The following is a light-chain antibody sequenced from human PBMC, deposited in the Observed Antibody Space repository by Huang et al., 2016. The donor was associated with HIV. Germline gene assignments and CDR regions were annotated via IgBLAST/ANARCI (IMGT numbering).Light chain of an antibody. J-gene: IGKJ1*01. CDR1: HNINSN. Sequence: DIQMTQSPSSLSASIGDRVTMTCRASHNINSNLTWYQQKPGKAPKLLIFVATHLASDVPSRFSGRGSGTHFTLTIDGLQPEDLATYFCQQSQNTPWTFGQGSRLEIK. V-gene: IGKV1-39*01. CDR3: QQSQNTPWT. CDR2: VAT.